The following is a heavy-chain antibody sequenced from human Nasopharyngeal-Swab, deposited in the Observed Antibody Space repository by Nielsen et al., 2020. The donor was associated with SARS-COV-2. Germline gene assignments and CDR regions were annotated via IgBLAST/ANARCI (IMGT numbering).Heavy chain of an antibody. Sequence: GGSLRLSCVASGFTFSGYTMNWVRQAPGKGLEWISSISSTTPYIYYADSVKGRFTISRDNAKNSLYLQMNSLRAEDTAVYYCARGKAFDIWGQGTMVAVSS. CDR2: ISSTTPYI. V-gene: IGHV3-21*01. J-gene: IGHJ3*02. CDR1: GFTFSGYT. CDR3: ARGKAFDI.